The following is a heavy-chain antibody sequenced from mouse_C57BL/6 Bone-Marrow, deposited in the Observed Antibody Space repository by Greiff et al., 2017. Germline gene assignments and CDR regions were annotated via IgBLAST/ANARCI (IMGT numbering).Heavy chain of an antibody. J-gene: IGHJ1*03. CDR3: ARHVTGTYFDV. V-gene: IGHV5-6*01. Sequence: EVMLVESGGDLVKPGGSLKLSCAASGFTFSSYGMSWVRQTPDKRLEWVATISSGGSYTYYPDIVKGRFTISRDNAKNTLYLQMSSLKSEDTAMYYCARHVTGTYFDVWGTGTTVTVSS. CDR2: ISSGGSYT. D-gene: IGHD4-1*01. CDR1: GFTFSSYG.